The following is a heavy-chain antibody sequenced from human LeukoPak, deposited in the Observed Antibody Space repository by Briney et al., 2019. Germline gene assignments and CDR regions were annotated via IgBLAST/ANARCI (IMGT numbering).Heavy chain of an antibody. V-gene: IGHV3-30*04. D-gene: IGHD1-26*01. CDR3: RVGATEVDFDY. Sequence: GGSLRLSCAASGFTFSSYAMHWVRQAPGKGLEWVAVISYDGSNKYYADSVKGRFTISRDNSKNTLYLQMNSLRAEDTAAYYCRVGATEVDFDYWGQGTLVTVSS. CDR2: ISYDGSNK. J-gene: IGHJ4*02. CDR1: GFTFSSYA.